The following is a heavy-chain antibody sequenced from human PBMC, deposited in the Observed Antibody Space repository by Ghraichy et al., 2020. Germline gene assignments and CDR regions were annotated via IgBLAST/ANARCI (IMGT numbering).Heavy chain of an antibody. J-gene: IGHJ4*02. CDR1: GGSISSSSYY. V-gene: IGHV4-39*01. Sequence: SQTLSLTCTVSGGSISSSSYYWGWIRQPPGKGLEWIGSIYYSGSTYYNPSLKSRVTISVDTSKNQFSLKLSSVTAADTAVYYCARLDWNYVSAFDYWGQGTLVTVSS. CDR2: IYYSGST. CDR3: ARLDWNYVSAFDY. D-gene: IGHD1-7*01.